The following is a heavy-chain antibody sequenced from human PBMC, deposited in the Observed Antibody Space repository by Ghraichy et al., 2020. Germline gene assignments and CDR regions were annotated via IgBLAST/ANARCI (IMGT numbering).Heavy chain of an antibody. CDR1: GGSVSSAGYY. D-gene: IGHD3-10*01. V-gene: IGHV4-31*03. J-gene: IGHJ4*02. Sequence: LSLTCTVSGGSVSSAGYYWSWIRQHPGKGLEWIGYIYYSGTTSYNPSLKSRVTISVDTSKNQLSLKLTSVTAADTAVYYCARDGGYGSGSYHFDFWGQGTLVTVSS. CDR2: IYYSGTT. CDR3: ARDGGYGSGSYHFDF.